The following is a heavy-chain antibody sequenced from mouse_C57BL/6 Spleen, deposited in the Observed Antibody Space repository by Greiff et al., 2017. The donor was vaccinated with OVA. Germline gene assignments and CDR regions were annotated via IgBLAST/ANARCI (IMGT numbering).Heavy chain of an antibody. V-gene: IGHV1-55*01. J-gene: IGHJ2*01. D-gene: IGHD1-1*01. Sequence: VQLQQPGAELVKPGASVKMSCKASGYTFTSYWITWVKQRPGQGLEWIGDIYPGSGSTNYNEKFKSKATLTVDTSSSTAYMQLSSLTSEDSAVYYCATYGSSFYYFDYWGQGTTLTVSS. CDR1: GYTFTSYW. CDR3: ATYGSSFYYFDY. CDR2: IYPGSGST.